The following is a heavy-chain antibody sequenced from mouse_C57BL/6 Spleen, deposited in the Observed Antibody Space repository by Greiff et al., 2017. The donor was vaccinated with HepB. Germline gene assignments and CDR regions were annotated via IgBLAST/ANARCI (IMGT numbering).Heavy chain of an antibody. J-gene: IGHJ4*01. CDR3: ARGTVTSDYYAMDY. D-gene: IGHD4-1*01. V-gene: IGHV1-42*01. CDR1: GYSFTGYY. Sequence: EVQLQQSGPELVKPGASVKISCKASGYSFTGYYMNWVKQSPEKSLEWIGEINPSTGGTTYNQKFKAKATLTVDKSSSTAYMQLKSLTSEDSAVYYCARGTVTSDYYAMDYCGQRTSVTVSS. CDR2: INPSTGGT.